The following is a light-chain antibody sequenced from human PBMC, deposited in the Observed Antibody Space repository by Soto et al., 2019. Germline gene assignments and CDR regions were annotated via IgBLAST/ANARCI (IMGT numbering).Light chain of an antibody. Sequence: VMTQSPATLSVSPGERATLSCRASQSVSTNLAWYQQRPGQAPRLIISGAYTRATGIPARFSGSGSGTEFTLTISSLQPDDFATYYCQHYGGMWTFGQGTKVDIK. CDR3: QHYGGMWT. V-gene: IGKV3-15*01. CDR1: QSVSTN. J-gene: IGKJ1*01. CDR2: GAY.